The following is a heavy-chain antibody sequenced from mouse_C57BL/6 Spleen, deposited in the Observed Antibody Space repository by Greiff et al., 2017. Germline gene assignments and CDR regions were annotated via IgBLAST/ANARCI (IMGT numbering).Heavy chain of an antibody. D-gene: IGHD1-1*02. Sequence: QVQLKQSGPELVKPGASVKISCKASGYAFSSSWMNWVKQRPGKGLEWIGRIYPGDGDTNYNGKFKGKATLTADKSSSTAYMQLSSLTSEDSAVYFCARSDYGRYFDVWGTGTTVTVSS. V-gene: IGHV1-82*01. CDR1: GYAFSSSW. CDR2: IYPGDGDT. J-gene: IGHJ1*03. CDR3: ARSDYGRYFDV.